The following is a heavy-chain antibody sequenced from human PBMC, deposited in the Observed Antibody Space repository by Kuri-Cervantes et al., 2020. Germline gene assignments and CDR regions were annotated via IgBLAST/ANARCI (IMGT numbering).Heavy chain of an antibody. CDR1: GYSISSGYY. D-gene: IGHD2-2*01. CDR2: IYHSGST. V-gene: IGHV4-38-2*02. J-gene: IGHJ4*02. Sequence: GSLRLSCTVSGYSISSGYYWGWIRQPPGEGLEWIGSIYHSGSTYYNPSLKSRVTISVDTSKNQFSLKLSSVTAADTAVYYCARAPHCSSTSCSGDYFDYWGQGTLVTVSS. CDR3: ARAPHCSSTSCSGDYFDY.